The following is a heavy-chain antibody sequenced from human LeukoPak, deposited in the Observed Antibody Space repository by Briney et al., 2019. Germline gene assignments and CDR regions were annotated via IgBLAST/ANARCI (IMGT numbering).Heavy chain of an antibody. J-gene: IGHJ4*02. CDR1: GFTFSTYA. V-gene: IGHV3-23*01. CDR3: TRVRHGDYFDY. CDR2: ISGGGATT. Sequence: GGSLRLSCATSGFTFSTYAMNWLRLAPGKGLEWVSVISGGGATTYYADSVKGRFTISRDNSKNTLYLQMNSLKTEDTAVYYCTRVRHGDYFDYWGQGTLVTVSS. D-gene: IGHD4-17*01.